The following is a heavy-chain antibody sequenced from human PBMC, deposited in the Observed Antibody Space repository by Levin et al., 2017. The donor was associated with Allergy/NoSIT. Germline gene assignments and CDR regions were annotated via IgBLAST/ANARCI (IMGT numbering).Heavy chain of an antibody. CDR3: ARMYYDFWRSYSALFDY. J-gene: IGHJ4*02. D-gene: IGHD3-3*01. CDR2: IWYDGSNK. V-gene: IGHV3-33*01. Sequence: PGGSLRLSCAASGFTFSSYAMHWVRQGPGKGLEWVAIIWYDGSNKYYADSVKGRFTISRDNSKNTLYLQMNSLRAEDTAVYYCARMYYDFWRSYSALFDYWGQGTLVTVSS. CDR1: GFTFSSYA.